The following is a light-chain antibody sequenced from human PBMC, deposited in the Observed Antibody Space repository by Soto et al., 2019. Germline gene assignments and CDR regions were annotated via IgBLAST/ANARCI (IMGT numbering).Light chain of an antibody. CDR2: GAS. CDR3: QQYGSSPYS. J-gene: IGKJ2*03. Sequence: EIVLTQSPGTLYLSPGERATLSCRASQSFGSSYLAWYQQKPGQAPRLLIYGASSRATGIPDRFSGSGSGTDFTLTISRLEPEDFAVYYCQQYGSSPYSFGQGTKLDIK. V-gene: IGKV3-20*01. CDR1: QSFGSSY.